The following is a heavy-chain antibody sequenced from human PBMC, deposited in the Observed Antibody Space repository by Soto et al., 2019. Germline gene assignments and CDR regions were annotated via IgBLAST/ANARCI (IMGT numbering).Heavy chain of an antibody. CDR1: GGSITELSW. Sequence: QVQLQESGPGLVEPSEPFSLTGLVLGGSITELSWWGWVRRPPGKGLQWIGETSYRGTAHYNPSLRSRVTISMDTSRNQISLTLISVTAADSASYYCARHVGVPGTRGFDYWGQGTLVTVSS. D-gene: IGHD1-1*01. CDR3: ARHVGVPGTRGFDY. V-gene: IGHV4-4*02. CDR2: TSYRGTA. J-gene: IGHJ4*02.